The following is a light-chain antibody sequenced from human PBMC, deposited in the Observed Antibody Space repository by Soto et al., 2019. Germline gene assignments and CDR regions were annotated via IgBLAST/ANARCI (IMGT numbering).Light chain of an antibody. CDR1: QSVSSSY. CDR2: GAS. CDR3: QPYGSSPRT. J-gene: IGKJ1*01. Sequence: EIVLTQSPGTLSLSPGERATLSCRASQSVSSSYLAWYQQKPGQAPRLLIYGASSRATGIQDRFSGSGSGTDFTLTISRLAPEDFAVYYCQPYGSSPRTFGQGTKVEIK. V-gene: IGKV3-20*01.